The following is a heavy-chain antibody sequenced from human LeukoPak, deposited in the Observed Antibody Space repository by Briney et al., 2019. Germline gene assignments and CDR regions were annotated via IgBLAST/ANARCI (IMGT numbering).Heavy chain of an antibody. CDR3: AKDLREWSVFDY. J-gene: IGHJ4*02. V-gene: IGHV3-9*01. D-gene: IGHD3-3*01. CDR1: GFTFDDYA. Sequence: SLRLSCAASGFTFDDYAMHWVRQAPGKGLEWVSGISWNSGSIGYADSVKGRFTISRDNAKNSLYLQMNSLRAEDTALYYCAKDLREWSVFDYWGQGTLVTVSS. CDR2: ISWNSGSI.